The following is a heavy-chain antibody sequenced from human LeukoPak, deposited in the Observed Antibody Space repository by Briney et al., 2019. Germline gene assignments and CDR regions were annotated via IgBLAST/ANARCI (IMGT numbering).Heavy chain of an antibody. CDR3: ARAGQFISARPITFDY. Sequence: SETLSLTCTVSGGSISSYYWRWIRQPPGKGLEWIGYIYYSGSTNYNPSLKSRVTISLDTSKNQFSLKLSSVTAADTAVYYCARAGQFISARPITFDYWGQGSLVTVSS. J-gene: IGHJ4*02. CDR2: IYYSGST. V-gene: IGHV4-59*01. CDR1: GGSISSYY. D-gene: IGHD6-6*01.